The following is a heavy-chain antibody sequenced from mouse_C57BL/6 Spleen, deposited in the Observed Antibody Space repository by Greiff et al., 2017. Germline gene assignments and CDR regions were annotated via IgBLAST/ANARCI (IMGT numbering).Heavy chain of an antibody. CDR1: GYTFTSYW. D-gene: IGHD2-1*01. V-gene: IGHV1-55*01. CDR2: IYPGSGST. CDR3: ARSPLWELSYAMDY. Sequence: QVQLKQPGAELVRPGSSVKLSCKASGYTFTSYWMHWVKQRPGQGLEWIGDIYPGSGSTNYNEKFKSKATLTVDTSSSTAYMQLSSLTSEDSAVYYCARSPLWELSYAMDYWGQGTSVTVSS. J-gene: IGHJ4*01.